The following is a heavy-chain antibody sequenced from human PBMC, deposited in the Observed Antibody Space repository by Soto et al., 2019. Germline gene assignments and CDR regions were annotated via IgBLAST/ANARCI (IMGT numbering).Heavy chain of an antibody. Sequence: QVQLVESGGGLVKPGGSLRLSCAASGFTFSDYYMSWIRQAPGKGLEWVSYISSSGTYSNYADSVKGRFTISRDNAKNSLYLQMNSLRADDTAVYYCVRLGTKGEVNWENWFDPWGQGTLVTVSS. J-gene: IGHJ5*02. D-gene: IGHD1-1*01. CDR3: VRLGTKGEVNWENWFDP. CDR2: ISSSGTYS. V-gene: IGHV3-11*06. CDR1: GFTFSDYY.